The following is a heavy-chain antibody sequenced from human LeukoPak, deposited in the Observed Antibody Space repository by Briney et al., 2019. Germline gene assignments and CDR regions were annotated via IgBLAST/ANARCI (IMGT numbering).Heavy chain of an antibody. CDR2: MKPDGSEK. Sequence: SGVSLRLSCAVSGFTFSSYWMTWVRQAPGKGLEWVATMKPDGSEKYYVDSVKGRFTISRDNAKNSLYLQMNSLRAEDTAVYYCARGHGDYGINWGQGTLVTVSS. CDR3: ARGHGDYGIN. V-gene: IGHV3-7*01. D-gene: IGHD4-17*01. J-gene: IGHJ4*02. CDR1: GFTFSSYW.